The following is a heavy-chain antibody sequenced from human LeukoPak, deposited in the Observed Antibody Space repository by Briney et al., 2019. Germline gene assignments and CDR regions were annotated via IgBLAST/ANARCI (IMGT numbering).Heavy chain of an antibody. Sequence: SVKVSCKASGGTFSSYAISWVRQAPGQGLEWMGGIIPILGTANYAQKFQGRVTITADESTSTAYMELSSLRSEDTAVYYCARRIVVPATYYYYYYGMDVWGQGTTVTVSS. D-gene: IGHD2-2*01. V-gene: IGHV1-69*01. CDR2: IIPILGTA. CDR3: ARRIVVPATYYYYYYGMDV. J-gene: IGHJ6*02. CDR1: GGTFSSYA.